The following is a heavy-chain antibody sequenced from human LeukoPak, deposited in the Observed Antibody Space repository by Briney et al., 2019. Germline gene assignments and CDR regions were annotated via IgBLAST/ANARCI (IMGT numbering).Heavy chain of an antibody. CDR2: IIPIFGTA. D-gene: IGHD2-2*01. Sequence: SVKVSCKASGGTFSSYAISWVRQAPGQGLEWMGGIIPIFGTANYAQKSQGRVTITADKSTSTAYMELSSLRSEDTAVYYCARWGLLGYCSSTSCYAVDNWFDPWGQGTLVTVSS. V-gene: IGHV1-69*06. J-gene: IGHJ5*02. CDR1: GGTFSSYA. CDR3: ARWGLLGYCSSTSCYAVDNWFDP.